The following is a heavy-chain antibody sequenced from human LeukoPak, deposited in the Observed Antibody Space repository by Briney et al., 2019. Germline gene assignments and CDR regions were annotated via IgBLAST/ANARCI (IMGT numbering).Heavy chain of an antibody. D-gene: IGHD3-10*01. CDR1: GGSISSYY. Sequence: SETLSLTCTVSGGSISSYYWSWIRQPPGKGLEWIGEINHSGSTNYNPSLKSRVTISVDTSKNQFSLKLSSVTAADTAVYYCARHPMVRGVTTENWFDPWGQGTLVTVSS. V-gene: IGHV4-34*01. J-gene: IGHJ5*02. CDR2: INHSGST. CDR3: ARHPMVRGVTTENWFDP.